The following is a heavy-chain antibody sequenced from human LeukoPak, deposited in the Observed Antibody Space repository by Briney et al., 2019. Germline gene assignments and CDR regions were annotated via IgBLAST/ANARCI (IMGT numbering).Heavy chain of an antibody. CDR2: ISAYNGNT. CDR1: GYTFNTYN. J-gene: IGHJ5*02. Sequence: ASVKVSCKASGYTFNTYNINWVRQAPGQGLEWMGWISAYNGNTNYAQKLQGRVTMTTDTSTSTAHMELRSLRSDDTAVYYCAGPYCSGGSCHNWFDPWGQGTLVTVSS. D-gene: IGHD2-15*01. V-gene: IGHV1-18*01. CDR3: AGPYCSGGSCHNWFDP.